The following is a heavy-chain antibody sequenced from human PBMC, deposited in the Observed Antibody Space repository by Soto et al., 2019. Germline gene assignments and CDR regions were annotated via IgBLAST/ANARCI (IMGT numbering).Heavy chain of an antibody. CDR2: INAGNGNT. CDR1: GYTFTSYA. Sequence: QVQLVQSGAEVKKPGASVKVSCKASGYTFTSYAMHWVRQAPGQRLEWMGWINAGNGNTKYSHKFQGRVTITRDTSAGTAYMELSSLRSEDTAVYYCARDQDIVVVPAARDGMDVWGQGTTVTVSS. V-gene: IGHV1-3*01. J-gene: IGHJ6*02. CDR3: ARDQDIVVVPAARDGMDV. D-gene: IGHD2-2*01.